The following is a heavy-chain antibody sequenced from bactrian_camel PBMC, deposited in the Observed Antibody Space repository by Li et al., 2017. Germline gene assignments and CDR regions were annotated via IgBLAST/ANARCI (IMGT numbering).Heavy chain of an antibody. CDR1: GYTNTIGC. CDR2: VNSERADT. CDR3: AAKRSQTSLYCNTGRMVGLYAY. Sequence: DVQLVESGGGSVQAGGSLRLSCVVSGYTNTIGCMGWFRQVPGKGLEWVSQVNSERADTYYSDSVKGRFTVSKDNVKNILYLQMNSLKPEDTAMYYCAAKRSQTSLYCNTGRMVGLYAYWGQGTQVTVS. D-gene: IGHD5*01. J-gene: IGHJ4*01. V-gene: IGHV3S40*01.